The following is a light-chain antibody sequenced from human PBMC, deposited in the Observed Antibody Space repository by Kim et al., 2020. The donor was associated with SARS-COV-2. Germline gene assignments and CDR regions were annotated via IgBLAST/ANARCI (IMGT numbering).Light chain of an antibody. V-gene: IGLV3-21*04. Sequence: APGKTAMITCGGKNIGSKSVHWYQQKPGQAPVLVIYYDSDRPSGIPERFSGSNSGNTATLTISRVEAGDEADYYCQVWDSSSDHPVFGGGTKLTVL. CDR1: NIGSKS. CDR2: YDS. CDR3: QVWDSSSDHPV. J-gene: IGLJ3*02.